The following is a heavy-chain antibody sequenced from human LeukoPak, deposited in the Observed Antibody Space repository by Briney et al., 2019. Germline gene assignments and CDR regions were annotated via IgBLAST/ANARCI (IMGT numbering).Heavy chain of an antibody. CDR2: INHSGST. V-gene: IGHV4-34*01. D-gene: IGHD6-13*01. J-gene: IGHJ6*03. Sequence: TASETLSLTCAVYGGSFSGYYWSWIRQPPGKGLEWIGEINHSGSTNYNPSLKSRVTISVDTSKNQFSLKPSSVTAADTAVYYCARGIAAAGRPFYYYYYYMDVWGKGTTVTVSS. CDR1: GGSFSGYY. CDR3: ARGIAAAGRPFYYYYYYMDV.